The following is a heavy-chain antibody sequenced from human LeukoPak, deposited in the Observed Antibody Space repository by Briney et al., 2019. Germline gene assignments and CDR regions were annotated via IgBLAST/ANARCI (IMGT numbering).Heavy chain of an antibody. CDR3: ARDQKELGWFDP. Sequence: SETLSLTCTVSGGSISSSSYYWGWIRQPPGKGLEWIGYIYYSGSTYYNPSLKSRVTISVDTSKNQFSLKLSSVTAADTAVYYCARDQKELGWFDPWGQGTLVTVSS. V-gene: IGHV4-30-4*08. CDR2: IYYSGST. J-gene: IGHJ5*02. D-gene: IGHD3-10*01. CDR1: GGSISSSSYY.